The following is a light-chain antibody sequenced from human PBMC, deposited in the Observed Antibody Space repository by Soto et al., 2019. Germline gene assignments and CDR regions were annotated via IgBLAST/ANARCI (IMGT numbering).Light chain of an antibody. CDR2: GAS. J-gene: IGKJ5*01. V-gene: IGKV3-20*01. CDR3: QQYGGSPIT. Sequence: EIVLTQSPGSLSLSPGERATLSCRASQSVSSGYVAWYQQKPGQAPRLLISGASSRATGIPDRFSGSGSGTDFTLTISRLEPEDFAMYFCQQYGGSPITFGQGTRLEIK. CDR1: QSVSSGY.